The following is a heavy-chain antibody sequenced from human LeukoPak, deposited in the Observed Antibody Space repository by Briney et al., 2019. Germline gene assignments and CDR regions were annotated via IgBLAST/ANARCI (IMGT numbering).Heavy chain of an antibody. CDR1: GFTFSSYG. CDR3: CEVGSSGWYWVDY. V-gene: IGHV3-33*01. CDR2: IWYDGSNK. D-gene: IGHD6-19*01. Sequence: GGSLRLSCAASGFTFSSYGIHWARQAPGKGLEWVAVIWYDGSNKYYADSVKGRFTISRDNSKNTLYLQMNSLRAEDKAVYYCCEVGSSGWYWVDYWGQGTLVTVSS. J-gene: IGHJ4*02.